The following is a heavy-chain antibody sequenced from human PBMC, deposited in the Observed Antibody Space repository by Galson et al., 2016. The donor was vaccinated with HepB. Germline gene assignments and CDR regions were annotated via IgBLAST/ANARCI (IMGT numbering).Heavy chain of an antibody. CDR1: GFTSSTYW. Sequence: SLRLSCAASGFTSSTYWVNWVRPAPGKGLEWVASIKQDGSQKFSVDSVKGRFTISRDDAKNSLYLQMNSLRADDPAVYYCAGGTCHNWFDAWGQGTLVTVSS. CDR2: IKQDGSQK. V-gene: IGHV3-7*03. J-gene: IGHJ5*02. D-gene: IGHD3-16*01. CDR3: AGGTCHNWFDA.